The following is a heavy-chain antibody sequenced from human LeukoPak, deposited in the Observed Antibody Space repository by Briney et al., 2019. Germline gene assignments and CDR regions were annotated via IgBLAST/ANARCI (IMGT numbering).Heavy chain of an antibody. CDR2: MNPNNGNT. V-gene: IGHV1-8*01. Sequence: ASVKVSCKASGYSFTGYDINWVRQATGQGLEWMGWMNPNNGNTGYAQRFQGRVPMTRDTATSTAYMELSSLKFEDTAVYYCARPTGRPSNYYSMDVWGKGTTVAVSS. D-gene: IGHD1-26*01. CDR1: GYSFTGYD. CDR3: ARPTGRPSNYYSMDV. J-gene: IGHJ6*03.